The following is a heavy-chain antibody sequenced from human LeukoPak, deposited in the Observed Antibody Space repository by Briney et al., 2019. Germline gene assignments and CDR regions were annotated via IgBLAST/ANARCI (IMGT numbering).Heavy chain of an antibody. Sequence: SETLSLTCAVYGGSFSGYYWSWIRQPPGKGLEWIGEINHSGSTNYNPSLKSRVTISVDTSKNQFSLKLSSVTAADTAVYYCARRTVRYFDWFQTNWFDPWGQGTLVTVSS. D-gene: IGHD3-9*01. CDR2: INHSGST. V-gene: IGHV4-34*01. J-gene: IGHJ5*02. CDR1: GGSFSGYY. CDR3: ARRTVRYFDWFQTNWFDP.